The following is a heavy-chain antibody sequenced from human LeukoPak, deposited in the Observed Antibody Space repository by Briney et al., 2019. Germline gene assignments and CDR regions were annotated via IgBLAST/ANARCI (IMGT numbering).Heavy chain of an antibody. J-gene: IGHJ4*02. CDR3: ARDRAGVPAAPGDY. V-gene: IGHV3-30-3*01. Sequence: GGSLRLSCAASGFTVSSYAIHWVRQAPGKGLEWVAVISYAGSNKYYADSVKGRFTISRDNSKNTLYLQMNSLRAEDTAVYYCARDRAGVPAAPGDYWGQGTLVTVSS. CDR1: GFTVSSYA. D-gene: IGHD2-2*01. CDR2: ISYAGSNK.